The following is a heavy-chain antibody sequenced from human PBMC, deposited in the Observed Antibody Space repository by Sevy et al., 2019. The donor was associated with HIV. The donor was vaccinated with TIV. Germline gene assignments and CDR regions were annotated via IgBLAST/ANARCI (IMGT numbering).Heavy chain of an antibody. CDR2: INHSGST. CDR3: ARAPYYYGSGTYHTGNDY. CDR1: GGSFSGYY. J-gene: IGHJ4*02. D-gene: IGHD3-10*01. Sequence: GSLRLSCAVYGGSFSGYYWSWIRQPPGKGLEWIGEINHSGSTNYNPSLKSRVTISVDTSKNQFSLKLSSVTAADTAVYYCARAPYYYGSGTYHTGNDYWGQGTLVTVSS. V-gene: IGHV4-34*01.